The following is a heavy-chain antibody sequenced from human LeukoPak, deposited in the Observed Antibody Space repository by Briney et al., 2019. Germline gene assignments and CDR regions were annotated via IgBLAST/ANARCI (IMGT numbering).Heavy chain of an antibody. V-gene: IGHV3-21*01. CDR2: ISSSSSYI. CDR1: VFTFSSYS. CDR3: ARDSYYYDSSGYPEYYFDY. Sequence: GSLRLSCAASVFTFSSYSMNWVRQAPGKGLEWVSSISSSSSYIYYADSVKGRFTISRDNAKNSLYLQMNSLRAEDTAVYYCARDSYYYDSSGYPEYYFDYWGQGTLVTVSS. J-gene: IGHJ4*02. D-gene: IGHD3-22*01.